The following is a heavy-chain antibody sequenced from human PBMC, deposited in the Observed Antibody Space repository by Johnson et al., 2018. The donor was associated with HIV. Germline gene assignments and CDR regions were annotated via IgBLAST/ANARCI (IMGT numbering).Heavy chain of an antibody. CDR3: ARDRSLWFRELWPRDAFDM. CDR2: IWYDGRNK. Sequence: QVQLVESGGGVVQPGRSLRLSCAASGFTFSSYGMHWVRQAPGKGLEWVAVIWYDGRNKYYADSVKGRFTISRDNAKNSLYLQMNSLRAEDTALYYCARDRSLWFRELWPRDAFDMWGQGTKITVSS. CDR1: GFTFSSYG. J-gene: IGHJ3*02. D-gene: IGHD3-10*01. V-gene: IGHV3-33*01.